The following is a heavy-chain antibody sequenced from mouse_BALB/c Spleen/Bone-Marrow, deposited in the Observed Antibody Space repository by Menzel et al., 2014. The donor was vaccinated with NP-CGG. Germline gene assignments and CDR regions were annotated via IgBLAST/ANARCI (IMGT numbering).Heavy chain of an antibody. D-gene: IGHD2-1*01. V-gene: IGHV14-3*02. CDR1: GFDIKDTY. Sequence: EVQLQQSGAELVKPGASVKLSCTASGFDIKDTYMHWVKQRPEQGLEWIGRIDPANGNTKYDPKFQGKATITADTSSNTAYLQLSSLTSEDTAVYYCARYGNYCYAMDYWGQGTSVTVSS. CDR3: ARYGNYCYAMDY. J-gene: IGHJ4*01. CDR2: IDPANGNT.